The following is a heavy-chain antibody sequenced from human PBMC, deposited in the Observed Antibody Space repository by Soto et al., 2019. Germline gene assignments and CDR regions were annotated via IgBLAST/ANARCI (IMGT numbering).Heavy chain of an antibody. CDR1: GFSLSVSEVG. V-gene: IGHV2-5*02. Sequence: QITLKESGPTLVKPTQTLTLTCTFSGFSLSVSEVGVGCIRQPPGKALEWLALINWDADKRYSPSLRSRLTSTKDTSKTPVVLTITHMDPVDTATYYCAPTPYAGGGSNYGMDVCGQGITVTVSS. J-gene: IGHJ6*02. CDR3: APTPYAGGGSNYGMDV. D-gene: IGHD3-16*01. CDR2: INWDADK.